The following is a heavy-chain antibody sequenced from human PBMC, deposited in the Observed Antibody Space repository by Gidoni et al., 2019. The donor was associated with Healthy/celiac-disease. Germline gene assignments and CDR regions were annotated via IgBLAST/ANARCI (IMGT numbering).Heavy chain of an antibody. J-gene: IGHJ5*02. CDR1: GYSFTSYW. Sequence: VQLVQSGAEVKKPGESLKISCKGSGYSFTSYWIGWVRQMPGKGLEWMGIIYPGDSDTRYSPSFQGQVTISADKSISTAYLQWSSLKASDTAMYYCARQHIGMIEYSSSSENWFDPWGQGTLVTVSS. V-gene: IGHV5-51*01. CDR3: ARQHIGMIEYSSSSENWFDP. D-gene: IGHD6-6*01. CDR2: IYPGDSDT.